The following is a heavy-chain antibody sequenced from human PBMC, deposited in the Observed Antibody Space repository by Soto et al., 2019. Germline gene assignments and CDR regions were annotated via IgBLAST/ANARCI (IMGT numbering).Heavy chain of an antibody. J-gene: IGHJ3*02. CDR2: IIPILGIA. V-gene: IGHV1-69*02. D-gene: IGHD2-2*01. CDR1: GGTFSSYT. Sequence: QVQLVQSGAEVKKPGSSVKVSCKASGGTFSSYTISWVRQAPGQGLEWMGRIIPILGIANYAQKFQGRVTSTADKSTSTAYMERSSRRSEDTAVYYCARATGEVVPAAMCQDAVDIWGQGTMVTVSS. CDR3: ARATGEVVPAAMCQDAVDI.